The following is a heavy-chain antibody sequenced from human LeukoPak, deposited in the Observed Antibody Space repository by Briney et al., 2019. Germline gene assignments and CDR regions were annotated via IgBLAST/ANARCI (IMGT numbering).Heavy chain of an antibody. CDR3: ASAGYSASWLDY. D-gene: IGHD6-13*01. Sequence: PGGSLRLSCAASGFAFSSYSMNWVRQAPGKGLEWVSYISISSSTIYYADSVKGRFTISRDNAKNSLYLQMNSLRPEDTALYYCASAGYSASWLDYWGQGTLVTVSS. CDR1: GFAFSSYS. V-gene: IGHV3-48*01. CDR2: ISISSSTI. J-gene: IGHJ4*02.